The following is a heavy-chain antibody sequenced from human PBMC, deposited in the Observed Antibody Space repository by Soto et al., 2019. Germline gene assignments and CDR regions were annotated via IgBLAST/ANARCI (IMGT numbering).Heavy chain of an antibody. CDR2: INHSGST. CDR3: ARSSYGYGMDV. J-gene: IGHJ6*02. V-gene: IGHV4-34*01. Sequence: SETLSLTCAVYGGSFSGYYWSWIRQPPGKGLEWIGEINHSGSTNYNPSLKSRVTISVDTSKNQFSLKLSSVTAADTAVYYCARSSYGYGMDVWGQGTTVTVSS. D-gene: IGHD5-18*01. CDR1: GGSFSGYY.